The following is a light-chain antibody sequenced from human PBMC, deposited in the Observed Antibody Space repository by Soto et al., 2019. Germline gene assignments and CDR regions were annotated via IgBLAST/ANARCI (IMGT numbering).Light chain of an antibody. CDR1: QSISSY. J-gene: IGKJ5*01. Sequence: DIKMTQSPASMSASLGDRVAITCRSSQSISSYLNWYQKKPGKYPKVLIYAASNLQSGVPSRFSGSGSGTDFDLTISSLQAEDFATYYCQQGYSTTITFGQGTRLEIK. CDR2: AAS. CDR3: QQGYSTTIT. V-gene: IGKV1-39*01.